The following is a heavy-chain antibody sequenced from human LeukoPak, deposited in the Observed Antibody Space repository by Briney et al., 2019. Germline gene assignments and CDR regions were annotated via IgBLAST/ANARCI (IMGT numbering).Heavy chain of an antibody. CDR1: GYTFTGYY. Sequence: ASVKVSCKASGYTFTGYYMHWVRQAPGQGLEWMGGINPNSGGTSYAQKFQGRVTMTSDTSISTAYMELSRLRSDDTAVYYCARDIVVVPAASVEDYWGQGTLVTVSS. CDR2: INPNSGGT. CDR3: ARDIVVVPAASVEDY. V-gene: IGHV1-2*02. J-gene: IGHJ4*02. D-gene: IGHD2-2*01.